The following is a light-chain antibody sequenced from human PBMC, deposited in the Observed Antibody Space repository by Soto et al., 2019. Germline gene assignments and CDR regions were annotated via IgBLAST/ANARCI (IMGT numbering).Light chain of an antibody. Sequence: EIVMTQSPATLSVSPGERATLSCRASQSVGTSLAWYQQKPGQAPSLLIYGAFTRATGIPARFSGTGSGTEFTLTISSLQSEDFALYYCQQYNDWPLTFGQGTKVDIK. CDR3: QQYNDWPLT. CDR1: QSVGTS. CDR2: GAF. V-gene: IGKV3-15*01. J-gene: IGKJ1*01.